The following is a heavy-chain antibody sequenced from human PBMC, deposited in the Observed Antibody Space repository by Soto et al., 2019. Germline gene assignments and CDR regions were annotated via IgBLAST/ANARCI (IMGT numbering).Heavy chain of an antibody. Sequence: TLSLTCTVSGGSISSGGYYWSWIRQHPGKGLEWIGYIYYSGSTYYNPSLKSRVTISVDTSKNQFSLKLSSVTAADTAVYYCARDRSPGYSSGWYDGMDVWGQGTTVTVYS. J-gene: IGHJ6*02. CDR1: GGSISSGGYY. CDR2: IYYSGST. D-gene: IGHD6-19*01. V-gene: IGHV4-31*03. CDR3: ARDRSPGYSSGWYDGMDV.